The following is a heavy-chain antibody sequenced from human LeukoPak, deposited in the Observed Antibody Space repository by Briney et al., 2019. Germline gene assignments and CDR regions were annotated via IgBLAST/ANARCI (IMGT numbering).Heavy chain of an antibody. D-gene: IGHD3-16*01. CDR1: GGTFSSYA. Sequence: ASVKLSCKTSGGTFSSYAISWVRQAPGQGLEWMGGTIPIFGTANYAQKFQGRVPFTTDESTSTAYMELRSLRPQATAVYNCARGGGERRRRYYYYYYMDVWGKGTTVTVSS. CDR2: TIPIFGTA. CDR3: ARGGGERRRRYYYYYYMDV. J-gene: IGHJ6*03. V-gene: IGHV1-69*05.